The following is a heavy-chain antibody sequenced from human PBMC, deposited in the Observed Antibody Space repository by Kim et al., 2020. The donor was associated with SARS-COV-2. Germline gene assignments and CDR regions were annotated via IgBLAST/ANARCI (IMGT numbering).Heavy chain of an antibody. J-gene: IGHJ3*01. D-gene: IGHD3-10*01. V-gene: IGHV1-46*01. Sequence: ASVKLSCKASGYTFTTYCMNWVRQAPGQGLEWMGLINPSGGTSAHAEKFQGRVTLTRDTSTSTVYMELSSLRSEDTAGYYCARGLSGSGRFSDAFDFWGQ. CDR3: ARGLSGSGRFSDAFDF. CDR2: INPSGGTS. CDR1: GYTFTTYC.